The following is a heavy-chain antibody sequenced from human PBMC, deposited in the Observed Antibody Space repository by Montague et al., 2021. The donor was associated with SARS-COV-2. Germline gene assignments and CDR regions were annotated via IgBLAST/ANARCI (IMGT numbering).Heavy chain of an antibody. Sequence: SETLSLTCTVPSGGTRSSNSGADWIRTRPETSLEWIGCIYYSVRTXYKPSPKSRVTISVDTSKNHFSLKLNSVTAADTAVYYCARRGRKLLPVATTIGGFDIWGQGTMVTVSS. V-gene: IGHV4-39*02. J-gene: IGHJ3*02. D-gene: IGHD5-12*01. CDR3: ARRGRKLLPVATTIGGFDI. CDR1: SGGTRSSNSG. CDR2: IYYSVRT.